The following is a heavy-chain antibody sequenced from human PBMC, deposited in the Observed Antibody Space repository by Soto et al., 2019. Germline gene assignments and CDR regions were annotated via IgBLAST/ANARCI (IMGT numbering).Heavy chain of an antibody. D-gene: IGHD2-21*01. CDR2: ISWDGGST. V-gene: IGHV3-43*01. CDR1: GFTFDDYT. CDR3: AKDIFLRASWLYGMDV. Sequence: GGSLRLSCAASGFTFDDYTMHWVRQAPGKGLEWVSLISWDGGSTYYADSVKGRFTISRDNSKNSLYLQMNSLRTEDTALYYCAKDIFLRASWLYGMDVWGQGTTVTVSS. J-gene: IGHJ6*02.